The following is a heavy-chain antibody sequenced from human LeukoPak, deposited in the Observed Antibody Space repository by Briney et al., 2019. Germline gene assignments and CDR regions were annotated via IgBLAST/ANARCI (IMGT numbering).Heavy chain of an antibody. D-gene: IGHD3-16*01. Sequence: ASVKVSRRSSGYTFSDYFVHWVRQAPGQGLEWMGWINPKKGDTTYAQSFQGRVTMTRDTSISATYMELNSLRSDDTAVYYCARGYEYGWFDPWGQGTLVTVSS. CDR3: ARGYEYGWFDP. CDR2: INPKKGDT. V-gene: IGHV1-2*02. J-gene: IGHJ5*02. CDR1: GYTFSDYF.